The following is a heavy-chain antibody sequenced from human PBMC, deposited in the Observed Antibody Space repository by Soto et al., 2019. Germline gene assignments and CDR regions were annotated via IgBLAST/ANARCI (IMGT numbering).Heavy chain of an antibody. D-gene: IGHD2-2*01. J-gene: IGHJ6*02. CDR2: IIPISDTT. CDR3: ARSQGSSTSLEIYYYYHYGMDV. CDR1: GGTFSSYA. V-gene: IGHV1-69*01. Sequence: QVQLVQSGAEVKKPGSSVKVSCKASGGTFSSYAISWVRQAPGQGLEWMGGIIPISDTTNYAQKFQGRVTITADESTSTAYMELSSLRSEDTAVYYCARSQGSSTSLEIYYYYHYGMDVWGHGTTVTVSS.